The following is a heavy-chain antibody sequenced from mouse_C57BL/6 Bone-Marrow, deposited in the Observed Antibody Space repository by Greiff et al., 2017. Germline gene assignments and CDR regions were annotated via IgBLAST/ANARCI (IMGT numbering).Heavy chain of an antibody. D-gene: IGHD1-1*01. CDR1: GFSLTSYG. CDR2: IWGGGST. CDR3: AKRSTTVVDYWYFDV. Sequence: VHLVESGPGLVAPSQSLSITCTVSGFSLTSYGVDWVRQPPGKGLEWLGVIWGGGSTNYNSALMSRLSISKDNSKSQVFLKMNSLQTDDTAMYYCAKRSTTVVDYWYFDVWGTGTTVTVSS. J-gene: IGHJ1*03. V-gene: IGHV2-9*01.